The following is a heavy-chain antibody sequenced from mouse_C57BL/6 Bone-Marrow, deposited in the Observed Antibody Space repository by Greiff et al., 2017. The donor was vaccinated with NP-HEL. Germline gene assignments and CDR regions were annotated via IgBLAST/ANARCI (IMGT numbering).Heavy chain of an antibody. J-gene: IGHJ2*01. CDR2: IWGDGGT. CDR3: AKGVLGGGYFDY. V-gene: IGHV2-3*01. Sequence: VKLMESGPGLVAPSQSLSITCTVSGFSLTSYGVSWVRQPPGKGLEWLGVIWGDGGTNYHSALISRLGISKDNYKSQVFLKLNNRQTEDTATYCGAKGVLGGGYFDYWGQGTTLTVSS. CDR1: GFSLTSYG.